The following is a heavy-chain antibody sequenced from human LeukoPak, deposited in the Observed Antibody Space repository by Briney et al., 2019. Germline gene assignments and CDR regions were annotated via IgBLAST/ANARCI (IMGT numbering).Heavy chain of an antibody. V-gene: IGHV1-18*01. Sequence: GASVKVSCKASGYTFTSYGISWVRQAPGQGLEWMGWISAYNGNTNYAQKLQGRVTMTTDTSTSTAYMELRSLRSDDTAVYYCARDDPTSGLGSPFDYWGQGTLVTVSS. CDR3: ARDDPTSGLGSPFDY. D-gene: IGHD6-25*01. CDR1: GYTFTSYG. CDR2: ISAYNGNT. J-gene: IGHJ4*02.